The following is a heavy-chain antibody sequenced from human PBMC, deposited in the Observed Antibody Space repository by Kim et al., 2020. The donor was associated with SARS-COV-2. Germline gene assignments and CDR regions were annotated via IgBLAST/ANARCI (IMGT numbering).Heavy chain of an antibody. V-gene: IGHV4-34*01. D-gene: IGHD3-9*01. CDR3: ARVLTGYYPYYYYYGMDV. CDR1: GGSFSGYY. CDR2: INHSGST. J-gene: IGHJ6*01. Sequence: SETLSLTCAVYGGSFSGYYWSWIRQPPGKGLEWIGEINHSGSTNYNPSLKSRVTISVDTSKNQFSLKLSSVTAADTAVYYCARVLTGYYPYYYYYGMDV.